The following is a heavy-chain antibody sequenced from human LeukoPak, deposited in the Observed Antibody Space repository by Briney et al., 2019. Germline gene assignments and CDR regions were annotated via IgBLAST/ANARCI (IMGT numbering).Heavy chain of an antibody. Sequence: ASVKVSCKASGYTFTSYDINWVRQATGQGLEWMGWMNPNSGNTGYAQKFQGRVTMTRNTSISTAYMELSSLRSEDTAVYYSARSEVVTAVLYYYYYGMDVWGQGTTVTVSS. D-gene: IGHD2-21*02. V-gene: IGHV1-8*01. J-gene: IGHJ6*02. CDR3: ARSEVVTAVLYYYYYGMDV. CDR1: GYTFTSYD. CDR2: MNPNSGNT.